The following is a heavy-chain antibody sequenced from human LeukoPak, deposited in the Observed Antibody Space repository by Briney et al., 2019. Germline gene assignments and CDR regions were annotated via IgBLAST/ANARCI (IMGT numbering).Heavy chain of an antibody. CDR3: AKTSLTAVNAFDF. CDR1: GFTFSSYW. Sequence: GGSLRLSCAASGFTFSSYWMHWVRQAPGKGLVWVSRISGDGSSTNYADSVKGRFTISRDNAKNTLYLQMNSLRAEDTAVYYCAKTSLTAVNAFDFWGQGTMVTVSS. CDR2: ISGDGSST. J-gene: IGHJ3*01. D-gene: IGHD3-16*01. V-gene: IGHV3-74*01.